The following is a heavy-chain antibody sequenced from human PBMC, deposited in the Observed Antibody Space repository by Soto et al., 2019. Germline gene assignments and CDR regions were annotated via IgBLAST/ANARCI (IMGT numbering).Heavy chain of an antibody. CDR2: VYYSGST. CDR1: GASVSSSSYY. J-gene: IGHJ4*01. CDR3: GRLEGLDTMSYEFDY. D-gene: IGHD1-1*01. Sequence: SETLSLTCTVSGASVSSSSYYWGWVRQPPGKGLEWIGSVYYSGSTYYNPSLESRVTISVDKSKNQFSLKLMSLSAADTAVYYCGRLEGLDTMSYEFDYWGQGDLVPVSS. V-gene: IGHV4-39*01.